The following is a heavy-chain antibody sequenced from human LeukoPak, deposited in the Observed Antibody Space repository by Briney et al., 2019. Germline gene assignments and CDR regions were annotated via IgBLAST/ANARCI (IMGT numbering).Heavy chain of an antibody. CDR1: GGTFSSYA. V-gene: IGHV1-69*13. D-gene: IGHD1-26*01. Sequence: ASVKVSCKASGGTFSSYAISWVRQAPGQGLEWMGGIIPIFGTANYAQKFQGRVTITADESTSTAYMELSSLRSEDTAVYYCARNDIVGATIVYFDYWGQGTLVTVSS. CDR2: IIPIFGTA. J-gene: IGHJ4*02. CDR3: ARNDIVGATIVYFDY.